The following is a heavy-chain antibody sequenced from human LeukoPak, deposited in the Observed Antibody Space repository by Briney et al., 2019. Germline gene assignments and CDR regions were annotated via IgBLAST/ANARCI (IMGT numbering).Heavy chain of an antibody. CDR2: ISSISPYI. D-gene: IGHD1-1*01. V-gene: IGHV3-21*06. J-gene: IGHJ4*02. Sequence: GGSLRLSCAASGFTFSSYAMSWVRQAPGKGLEWVSSISSISPYIYYADSVKGRFTISRDDAKNSLYLQMNSLRAEDSAVYYCARDWRDQLLHPYYFDYWGQGALVTVSS. CDR3: ARDWRDQLLHPYYFDY. CDR1: GFTFSSYA.